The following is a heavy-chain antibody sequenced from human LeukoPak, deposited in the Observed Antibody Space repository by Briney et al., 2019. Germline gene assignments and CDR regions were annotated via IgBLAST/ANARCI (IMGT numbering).Heavy chain of an antibody. D-gene: IGHD6-13*01. CDR2: INPNSGGT. CDR1: GYTFTGYY. Sequence: ASVKVSCKASGYTFTGYYMHWVRQAPGQGLEWMGWINPNSGGTNYAQKFQGRVTMTRDTSISTAYMELSRLRSDDTAVYYCASLSPAAAGRNYWDQGTLVTVSS. V-gene: IGHV1-2*02. CDR3: ASLSPAAAGRNY. J-gene: IGHJ4*02.